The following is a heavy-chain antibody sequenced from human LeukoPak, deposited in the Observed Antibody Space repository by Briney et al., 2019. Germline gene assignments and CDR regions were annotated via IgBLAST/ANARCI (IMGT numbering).Heavy chain of an antibody. Sequence: NPGGSLRLSCAASGFIFSSYSMNWVRQAPGKGLEWVSSISSSSSYIFYADSVRGRITISRDNAKNSLYLQMNSLRVEDTAVYYCASGITMVRGPTHFDYWGQGTLVTVSS. D-gene: IGHD3-10*01. J-gene: IGHJ4*02. CDR2: ISSSSSYI. V-gene: IGHV3-21*01. CDR3: ASGITMVRGPTHFDY. CDR1: GFIFSSYS.